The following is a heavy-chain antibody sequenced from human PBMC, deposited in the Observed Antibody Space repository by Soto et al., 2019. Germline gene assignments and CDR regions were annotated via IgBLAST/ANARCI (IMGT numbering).Heavy chain of an antibody. CDR1: GGSISSYY. J-gene: IGHJ5*02. D-gene: IGHD6-19*01. V-gene: IGHV4-59*01. Sequence: KTSETLSLTCTVSGGSISSYYWSWIRQPPGKGLEWIGYIYYSGSTNYNPSLKSRVTISVDKSKSQFSLRLISVTAADTAVYYCTREQSDDNYFDPWGQGTLVTVSS. CDR3: TREQSDDNYFDP. CDR2: IYYSGST.